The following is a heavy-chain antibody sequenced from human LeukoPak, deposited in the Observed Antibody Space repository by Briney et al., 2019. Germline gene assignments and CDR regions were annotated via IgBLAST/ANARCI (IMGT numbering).Heavy chain of an antibody. Sequence: ASVKVSCKASGYTFTSYDINWVRQATGQGLEWMGWMNPNSGNTGYAQKFQGRVTITRNTSISTAYMELSSLRSEDTAVYYCARDVAVAGTGFYYFDYWGQGTLVTVSS. J-gene: IGHJ4*02. CDR1: GYTFTSYD. D-gene: IGHD6-19*01. CDR2: MNPNSGNT. V-gene: IGHV1-8*03. CDR3: ARDVAVAGTGFYYFDY.